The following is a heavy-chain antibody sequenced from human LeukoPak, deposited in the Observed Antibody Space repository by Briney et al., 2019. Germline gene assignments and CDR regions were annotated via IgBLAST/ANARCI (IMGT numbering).Heavy chain of an antibody. Sequence: ASVKVSCKVSGYTLTELSMHWVRQAPGKGLEWMGGFDPEDGETIYAQKFQGRVTMTEDTSTDTAYMELSSLRSEDTAVYYCATDVDTAMVLGYWGQGTLVTVSS. CDR2: FDPEDGET. D-gene: IGHD5-18*01. J-gene: IGHJ4*02. V-gene: IGHV1-24*01. CDR1: GYTLTELS. CDR3: ATDVDTAMVLGY.